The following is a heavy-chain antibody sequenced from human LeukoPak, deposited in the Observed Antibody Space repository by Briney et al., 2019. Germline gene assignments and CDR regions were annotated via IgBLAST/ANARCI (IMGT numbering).Heavy chain of an antibody. J-gene: IGHJ4*02. Sequence: SETLSLTCAFYGGSFSGYYWIWIRQPPGKGLEWIGEINHSGSTNYNPSLKSRVTISVDTSKNQFSLKLSSVTAADTAVYYCAGLYFDYWGQGTLVTVSS. CDR1: GGSFSGYY. CDR2: INHSGST. CDR3: AGLYFDY. V-gene: IGHV4-34*01.